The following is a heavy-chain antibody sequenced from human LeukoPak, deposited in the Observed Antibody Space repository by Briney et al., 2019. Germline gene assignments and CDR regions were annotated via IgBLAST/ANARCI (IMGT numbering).Heavy chain of an antibody. J-gene: IGHJ4*02. Sequence: SETLSLTCAVSGGSISSGGYSWSWIRQPPGKGLEWIGYIYHSGSTYYNPSLKSRVTISVDRSKNQFSLKLSSVTAADTAVYYCARGPGFGENPASFDYWGQGTLVTVSS. V-gene: IGHV4-30-2*01. D-gene: IGHD3-10*01. CDR2: IYHSGST. CDR1: GGSISSGGYS. CDR3: ARGPGFGENPASFDY.